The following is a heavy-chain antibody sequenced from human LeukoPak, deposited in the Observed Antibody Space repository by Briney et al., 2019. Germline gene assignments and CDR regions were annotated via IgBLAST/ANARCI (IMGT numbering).Heavy chain of an antibody. Sequence: GGSLRLSCAASGFTFRNYVIHWVRQAPGKGLEWVAVTSSDLNVKLYADSVKGRFTVSRDNSKNTLYLQMNSLRAEDTAVYYCATAVASSSGWYADYWGQGTLVTVSS. V-gene: IGHV3-30-3*01. CDR2: TSSDLNVK. D-gene: IGHD6-19*01. J-gene: IGHJ4*02. CDR1: GFTFRNYV. CDR3: ATAVASSSGWYADY.